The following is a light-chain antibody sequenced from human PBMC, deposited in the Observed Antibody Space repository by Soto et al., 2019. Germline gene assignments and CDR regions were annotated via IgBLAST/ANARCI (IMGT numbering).Light chain of an antibody. J-gene: IGKJ5*01. Sequence: IVMTQSPATLSVSPGERATLSCRASQSVSSNLAWYQQKPGKAPKLLIYKASTLKSGVPSRFSGSGSGTEFTLTISSLQPDDFAVYYCQQRSNWPPITFGQGTRLEIK. CDR3: QQRSNWPPIT. CDR1: QSVSSN. CDR2: KAS. V-gene: IGKV3-15*01.